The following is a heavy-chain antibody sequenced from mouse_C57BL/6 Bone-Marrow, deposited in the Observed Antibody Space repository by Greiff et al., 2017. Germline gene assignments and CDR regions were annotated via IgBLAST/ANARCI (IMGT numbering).Heavy chain of an antibody. CDR3: ARSKNWDSWFAY. Sequence: QVQLQQSGAELVRPGTSVKVSCKASGYAFTNYLIEWVQQRPGQGLEWIGVINPGSGGTNYNEKFKGKATLTADKSSSTAYMQISSLTSEDSAVYFCARSKNWDSWFAYWGQGTLVTVSA. J-gene: IGHJ3*01. V-gene: IGHV1-54*01. CDR2: INPGSGGT. CDR1: GYAFTNYL. D-gene: IGHD4-1*01.